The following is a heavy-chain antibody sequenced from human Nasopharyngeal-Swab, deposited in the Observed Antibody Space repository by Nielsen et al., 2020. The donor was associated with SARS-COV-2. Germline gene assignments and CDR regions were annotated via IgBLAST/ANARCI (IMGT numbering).Heavy chain of an antibody. CDR3: ARDQAARLSHAGY. J-gene: IGHJ4*02. D-gene: IGHD6-6*01. V-gene: IGHV1-46*01. CDR1: GCTFTGYY. CDR2: INPSGGST. Sequence: ASVKVSCKASGCTFTGYYMHWVRQAPGQGLEWMGIINPSGGSTSYAQKFQGRVTMTRDTSTSTVYMELSSLRSEDTAVYYCARDQAARLSHAGYWGQGTLVTVSS.